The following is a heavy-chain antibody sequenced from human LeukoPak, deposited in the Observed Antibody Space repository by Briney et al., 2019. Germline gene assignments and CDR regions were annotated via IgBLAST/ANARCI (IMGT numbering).Heavy chain of an antibody. CDR1: GFTVFSTH. Sequence: PGGSLRLSCAASGFTVFSTHMSWVRQAPGKGLEWVSVIYSGGSTYHADSVKGRFTISRDNSKNTLYLQMNSLRAEDTAVYYCARHRYTSGPYIDQWGQGTLVTVSS. CDR2: IYSGGST. J-gene: IGHJ4*02. CDR3: ARHRYTSGPYIDQ. V-gene: IGHV3-66*04. D-gene: IGHD5-18*01.